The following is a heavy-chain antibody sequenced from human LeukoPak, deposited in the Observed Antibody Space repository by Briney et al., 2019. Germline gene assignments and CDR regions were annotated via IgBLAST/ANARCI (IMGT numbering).Heavy chain of an antibody. CDR1: GDSVSSNSAA. CDR2: TYYRSKWYN. D-gene: IGHD5-12*01. CDR3: ARDKYSGYVYHGDYYYYGMDV. V-gene: IGHV6-1*01. J-gene: IGHJ6*02. Sequence: SQTHSLTCAISGDSVSSNSAAWNWIRQSPSRGLEWLGRTYYRSKWYNDYAVSVKSRITINPDTSKNQFSLQLNSVTPEDTAVYYCARDKYSGYVYHGDYYYYGMDVWGQGTTVTVSS.